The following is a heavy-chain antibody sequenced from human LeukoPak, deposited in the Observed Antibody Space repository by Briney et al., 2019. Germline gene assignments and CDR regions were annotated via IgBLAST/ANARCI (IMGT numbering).Heavy chain of an antibody. CDR2: IKSKTDGGTT. Sequence: PGGSLRLSCAAFGFTFSNARMSWVRQAPGKGLEWVGRIKSKTDGGTTDYAAPVKGRFTISRDDSKNTLYLQMNSLKTEDTAVYYCTTWDCSSTSCENFAYWGQGTLVTVSS. CDR1: GFTFSNAR. D-gene: IGHD2-2*01. V-gene: IGHV3-15*01. J-gene: IGHJ4*02. CDR3: TTWDCSSTSCENFAY.